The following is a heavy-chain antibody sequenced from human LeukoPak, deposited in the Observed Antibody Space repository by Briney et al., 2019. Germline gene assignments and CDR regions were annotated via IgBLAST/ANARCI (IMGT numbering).Heavy chain of an antibody. Sequence: ASVKVSCKASGYTFTSYGISWVRQAPGQGLEWMGWISAYNGNINYAQKLQGRVTMTTDTSTSTAYMELRSLRSDGTAVYYCARRMITFGGVIDKLDYWGQGTLVTVSS. D-gene: IGHD3-16*02. CDR2: ISAYNGNI. J-gene: IGHJ4*02. CDR1: GYTFTSYG. V-gene: IGHV1-18*01. CDR3: ARRMITFGGVIDKLDY.